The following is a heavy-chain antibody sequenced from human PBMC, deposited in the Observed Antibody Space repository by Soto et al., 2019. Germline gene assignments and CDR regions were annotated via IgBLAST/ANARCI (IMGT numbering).Heavy chain of an antibody. CDR3: ANDEVWNLGYYYGMDF. J-gene: IGHJ6*02. D-gene: IGHD1-7*01. CDR2: ISGSGGST. V-gene: IGHV3-23*01. Sequence: EVQLLESGGGLVQPGGSLRLSCAASGFTFSSYAMSWVRQAPGKGLEWVSAISGSGGSTYYADSVKGRFTISRDNSKNTLYLQTNSLRAEDTAVYYCANDEVWNLGYYYGMDFWGHGTTVTVSS. CDR1: GFTFSSYA.